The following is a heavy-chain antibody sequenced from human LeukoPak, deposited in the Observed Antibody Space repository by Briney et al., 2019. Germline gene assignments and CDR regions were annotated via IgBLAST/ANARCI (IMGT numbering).Heavy chain of an antibody. CDR1: GFSLSDYW. D-gene: IGHD3-16*01. V-gene: IGHV3-74*01. Sequence: GGSLRLSCVGSGFSLSDYWMHWVRHTPGKGLMWVSRITSDGSTTWYADSVKGRFTVSRDNAKNTLFLEMNSLRDEDTAVYYCAGDYIWGRLFWGQGTLVTVSS. CDR2: ITSDGSTT. CDR3: AGDYIWGRLF. J-gene: IGHJ4*01.